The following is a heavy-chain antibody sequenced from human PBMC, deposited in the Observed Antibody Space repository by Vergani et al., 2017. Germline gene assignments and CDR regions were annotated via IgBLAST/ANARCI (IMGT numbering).Heavy chain of an antibody. CDR3: AREDYGILTGYRY. Sequence: QVQVVQSGAEVKKSGASVKVSCKTSGYTFSNYYMPLVRQAPGQGLEWMGIINPSGGQTNYAQKFQGRVTMTRETSTSTSYMELSSLSSEDTAIYYCAREDYGILTGYRYWGQGTLVTVSA. V-gene: IGHV1-46*03. D-gene: IGHD3-9*01. J-gene: IGHJ4*02. CDR2: INPSGGQT. CDR1: GYTFSNYY.